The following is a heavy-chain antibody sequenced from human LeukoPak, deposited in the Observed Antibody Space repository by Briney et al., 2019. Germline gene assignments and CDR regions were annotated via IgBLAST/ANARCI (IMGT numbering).Heavy chain of an antibody. J-gene: IGHJ4*02. CDR3: ARDLVGYGYAY. V-gene: IGHV1-69*13. CDR1: GGTLSSYA. D-gene: IGHD5-18*01. CDR2: IIPIFGTA. Sequence: SVKVSCKASGGTLSSYAISWVRQAPGQGLEWMGGIIPIFGTANYAQKFQGRVTITADESTSTAYMELSSLRSEDTAVYYCARDLVGYGYAYWGQGTLVTVSS.